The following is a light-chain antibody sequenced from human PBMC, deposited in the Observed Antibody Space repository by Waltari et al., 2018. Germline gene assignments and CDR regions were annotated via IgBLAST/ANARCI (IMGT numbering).Light chain of an antibody. V-gene: IGKV3-20*01. Sequence: CRASQGVSSPHVAWYQQKPGQAPRLLIFAASSTAPGIPDRFSGSGSGAAFSLTITRVEPEDSAVYYCQQYGRAPLTFGGGTKVEIK. CDR1: QGVSSPH. CDR2: AAS. CDR3: QQYGRAPLT. J-gene: IGKJ4*01.